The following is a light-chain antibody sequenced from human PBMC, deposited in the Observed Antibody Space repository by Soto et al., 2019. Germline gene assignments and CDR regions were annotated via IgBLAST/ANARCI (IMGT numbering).Light chain of an antibody. CDR3: QSYASSLSAVV. CDR2: GNT. V-gene: IGLV1-40*01. CDR1: NSNIGAYYD. J-gene: IGLJ3*02. Sequence: QAVVTQPPSVSGAPGQRVTISCTGTNSNIGAYYDVHWYQQLPGTAPKLLIYGNTNRPSGVPDRFSGSRSGTSASLAITGLRAADEADYYCQSYASSLSAVVFGGGTKLTVL.